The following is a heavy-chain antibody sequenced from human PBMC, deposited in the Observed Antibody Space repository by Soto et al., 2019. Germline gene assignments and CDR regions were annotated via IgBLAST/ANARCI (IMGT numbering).Heavy chain of an antibody. Sequence: PGGSLRLSCAASGFTFSPYWLSWVRQAPGKGLEWLAMTTQDGNDKLYVDSVRGRFTISRDSAENSLYLQMNSLRAEDTAVYSCARATHGAHWFDPWGQGTLVTVSS. V-gene: IGHV3-7*01. CDR2: TTQDGNDK. CDR3: ARATHGAHWFDP. CDR1: GFTFSPYW. D-gene: IGHD2-8*01. J-gene: IGHJ5*02.